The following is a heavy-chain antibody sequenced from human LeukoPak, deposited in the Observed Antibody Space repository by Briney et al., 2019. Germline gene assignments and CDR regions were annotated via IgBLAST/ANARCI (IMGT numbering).Heavy chain of an antibody. J-gene: IGHJ4*02. CDR1: GFTFSSYA. Sequence: PGGSLRLSCAASGFTFSSYAMHWVRQAPGKGLEWVAVISYDGGNKYYADSVKGRFAISRDNSKNTLYLQMNSLRAEDTAVYYCAREYTSRFDYWGQGTLVTVSS. CDR3: AREYTSRFDY. CDR2: ISYDGGNK. D-gene: IGHD2-2*01. V-gene: IGHV3-30*09.